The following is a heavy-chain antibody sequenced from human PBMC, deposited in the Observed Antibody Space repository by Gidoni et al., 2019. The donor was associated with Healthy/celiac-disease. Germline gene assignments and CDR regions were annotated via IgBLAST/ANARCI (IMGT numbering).Heavy chain of an antibody. Sequence: EVQLLESGGCLVQPGGSLSLSCASSGFTFSSYVMSWVRQAPGKGLGWVSAISGSGGSTYYADSVKGRFTISRDNSKNTLYLQMNSLRAEDTAVYYCAKTGGGAYWYFDLWGRGTLVTVSS. CDR2: ISGSGGST. D-gene: IGHD3-10*01. V-gene: IGHV3-23*01. CDR1: GFTFSSYV. J-gene: IGHJ2*01. CDR3: AKTGGGAYWYFDL.